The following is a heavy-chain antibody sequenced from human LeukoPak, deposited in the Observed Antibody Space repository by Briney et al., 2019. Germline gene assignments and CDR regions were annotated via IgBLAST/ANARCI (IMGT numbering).Heavy chain of an antibody. Sequence: PGRSLRLSCAASGFTFSSYAMHWVRPAPGKGLAWVAVISYDGSNRYYADSVKGRFTISRDNPKNTLYLQMNSLRAEDTAVNFCAKDLSPDPLWPKPDYWGQGNLVTVSS. J-gene: IGHJ4*02. D-gene: IGHD3-10*01. CDR3: AKDLSPDPLWPKPDY. CDR1: GFTFSSYA. V-gene: IGHV3-30*04. CDR2: ISYDGSNR.